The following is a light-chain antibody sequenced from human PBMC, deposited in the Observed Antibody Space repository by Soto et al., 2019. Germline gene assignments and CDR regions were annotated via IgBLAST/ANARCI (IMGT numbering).Light chain of an antibody. Sequence: EIALTQSPGSLSLSPGERATLSCRASQSVSSTYLAWYQQRPGQAPRVLMFVASSRATGIPDRFSGSGSGTDFSLTISRLEPEDSAVYYCQQYASSSYTFGQGTKLEI. CDR1: QSVSSTY. J-gene: IGKJ2*01. V-gene: IGKV3-20*01. CDR3: QQYASSSYT. CDR2: VAS.